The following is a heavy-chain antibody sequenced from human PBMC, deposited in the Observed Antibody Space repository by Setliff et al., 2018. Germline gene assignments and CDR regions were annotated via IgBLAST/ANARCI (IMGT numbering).Heavy chain of an antibody. Sequence: PSETLSLTCTVSGGSISSYYWSWIRQPPGKRLEWIGYIYYSGSTNYNPSLESRVTISVDTSKNQFSLRLNSATAADTAVYYCARFITGTIGFDPWGQGTLVTVSS. CDR2: IYYSGST. CDR3: ARFITGTIGFDP. V-gene: IGHV4-59*01. D-gene: IGHD1-7*01. CDR1: GGSISSYY. J-gene: IGHJ5*02.